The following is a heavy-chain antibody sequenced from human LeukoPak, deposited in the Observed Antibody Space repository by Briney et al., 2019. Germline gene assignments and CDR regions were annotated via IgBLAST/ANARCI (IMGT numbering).Heavy chain of an antibody. D-gene: IGHD2-2*02. CDR3: ARRYCSSTSCYRDLYYYYMDV. CDR2: ISAYNGNT. J-gene: IGHJ6*03. CDR1: GGTFSSYA. V-gene: IGHV1-18*01. Sequence: ASVKVSCKASGGTFSSYAISWVRQAPGQGLEWMGWISAYNGNTNYAQKLQGRITMTTDTSTSTAYMELRSLRSDDTAVYYCARRYCSSTSCYRDLYYYYMDVWGKGTTVTVSS.